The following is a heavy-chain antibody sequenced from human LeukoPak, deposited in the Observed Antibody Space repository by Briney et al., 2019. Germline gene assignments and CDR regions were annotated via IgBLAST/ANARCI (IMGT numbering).Heavy chain of an antibody. J-gene: IGHJ6*03. V-gene: IGHV5-51*01. CDR2: IYPGDSDT. Sequence: GESLQISCQGSGYGFTSYWIGWARPVPGKGLGWMGIIYPGDSDTRYSPSFQGQVTISADKSISTAYLQWSSLKASDTAMYYCARHRRTAARVYYYMDVWGKGTTVTISS. CDR1: GYGFTSYW. D-gene: IGHD2-2*01. CDR3: ARHRRTAARVYYYMDV.